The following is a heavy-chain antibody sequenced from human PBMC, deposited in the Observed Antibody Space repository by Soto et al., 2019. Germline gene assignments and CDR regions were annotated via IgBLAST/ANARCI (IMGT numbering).Heavy chain of an antibody. V-gene: IGHV1-69*13. CDR2: IIPIFGTA. D-gene: IGHD5-12*01. J-gene: IGHJ6*02. CDR3: ARGTMDDPREATINLGYYYYYGMDV. CDR1: GGTFSSYA. Sequence: GGSVKVSCKASGGTFSSYAISWVRQAPGQGLEWMGGIIPIFGTANYAQKFQGRVTITADESTSTAYMELSSLRSEDTAVYYCARGTMDDPREATINLGYYYYYGMDVWGQGTTVTVSS.